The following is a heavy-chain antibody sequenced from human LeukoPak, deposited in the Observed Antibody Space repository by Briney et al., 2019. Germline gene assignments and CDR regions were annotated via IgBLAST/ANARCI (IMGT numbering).Heavy chain of an antibody. V-gene: IGHV3-53*01. CDR1: GFTVSSNY. CDR3: ARDRTVAGIGGYYYYGMDV. J-gene: IGHJ6*02. D-gene: IGHD6-19*01. Sequence: PGGSLRLSCAASGFTVSSNYMCWVRQAPGKGLEWVSVIYSGGSTYYADSVKGRFTISRDNSKNTLYLQMNSLRAEDTAVYYCARDRTVAGIGGYYYYGMDVWGQGTTVTVSS. CDR2: IYSGGST.